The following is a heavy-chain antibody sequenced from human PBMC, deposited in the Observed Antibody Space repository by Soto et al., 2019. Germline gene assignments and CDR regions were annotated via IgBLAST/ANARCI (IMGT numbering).Heavy chain of an antibody. CDR1: GGSISSSSYY. V-gene: IGHV4-39*01. CDR3: ATYLSYGDYVISNDY. J-gene: IGHJ4*02. Sequence: QLQLQESGPGLVKPSETLSLTCTVSGGSISSSSYYWGWIRQPPGKGLEWIGSIYYSGSTYYNPSLKSRVTISVDTSKNQFSLKLSSVTAVDTAVYYCATYLSYGDYVISNDYWGQGTLVTVSS. CDR2: IYYSGST. D-gene: IGHD4-17*01.